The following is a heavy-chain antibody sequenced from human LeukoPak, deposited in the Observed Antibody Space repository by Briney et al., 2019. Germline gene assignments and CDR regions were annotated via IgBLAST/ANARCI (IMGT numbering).Heavy chain of an antibody. CDR1: GFTFDHYT. D-gene: IGHD3-10*01. CDR3: ARDYYGSGSYYGDAFDI. J-gene: IGHJ3*02. V-gene: IGHV3-43*01. CDR2: ISWDGGNT. Sequence: PGGSLRLSCAASGFTFDHYTMHWVRQAPGKGLEWVSLISWDGGNTYYADSVKGRFTISRDNSKNSLSLQMNSLRAEDTAVYYCARDYYGSGSYYGDAFDIWGQGTMVTVSS.